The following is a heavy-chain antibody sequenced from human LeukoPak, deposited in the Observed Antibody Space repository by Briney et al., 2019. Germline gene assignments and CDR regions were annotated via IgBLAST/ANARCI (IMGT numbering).Heavy chain of an antibody. D-gene: IGHD2-2*01. CDR2: ISYDGSNK. J-gene: IGHJ4*02. CDR1: GFTFSSYG. Sequence: GGSLRLSCAASGFTFSSYGMHWVRQAPGKGLEWVAVISYDGSNKYYADSVKGRFTISRDNSKNTLYLQMNSLRAEDTAVYYCAKDQWRRPVVPILNFDYWGQGTLVTVSS. CDR3: AKDQWRRPVVPILNFDY. V-gene: IGHV3-30*18.